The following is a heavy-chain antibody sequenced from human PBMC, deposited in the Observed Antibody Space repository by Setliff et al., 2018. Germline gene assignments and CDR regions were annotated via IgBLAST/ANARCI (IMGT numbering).Heavy chain of an antibody. J-gene: IGHJ4*02. V-gene: IGHV1-3*01. CDR2: INAANGNT. CDR1: GYTFTSYG. D-gene: IGHD2-15*01. Sequence: ASVKVSCKASGYTFTSYGVHWVRQAPGQRLEWMGWINAANGNTKYSQKFQGRVTITRDTSASTVYMDLSSLKSDDTAVYYCASYERYCYGGSCYYFDYWGQGTLVTVSS. CDR3: ASYERYCYGGSCYYFDY.